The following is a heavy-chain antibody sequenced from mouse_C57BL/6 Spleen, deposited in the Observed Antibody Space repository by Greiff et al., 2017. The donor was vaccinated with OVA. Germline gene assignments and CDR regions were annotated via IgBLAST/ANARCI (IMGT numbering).Heavy chain of an antibody. CDR3: ARYWEDYFDY. CDR2: INPSSGYT. D-gene: IGHD4-1*01. V-gene: IGHV1-4*01. CDR1: GYTFTSYT. Sequence: VMLVESGAELARPGASVKMSCKASGYTFTSYTMHWVKQRPGQGLEWIGYINPSSGYTKYNQKFKDKATLTADKSSSTAYMQLSSLTSEDSAVYYCARYWEDYFDYWGQGTTLTVSS. J-gene: IGHJ2*01.